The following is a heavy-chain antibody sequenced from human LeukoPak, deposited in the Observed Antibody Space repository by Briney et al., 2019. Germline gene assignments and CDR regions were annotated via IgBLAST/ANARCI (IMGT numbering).Heavy chain of an antibody. D-gene: IGHD3-10*01. V-gene: IGHV4-31*03. CDR3: ARDTTDGSGSYRYYYYGMDV. CDR1: GGSISSGGYY. CDR2: IYYSGST. Sequence: SQTLSLTCTVSGGSISSGGYYWSWIRQDPGKGLEWIGYIYYSGSTYYNPSLKSRVTISVDTSKNQFSLKLSSVTAADTAVYYCARDTTDGSGSYRYYYYGMDVWGQGTTVTVSS. J-gene: IGHJ6*02.